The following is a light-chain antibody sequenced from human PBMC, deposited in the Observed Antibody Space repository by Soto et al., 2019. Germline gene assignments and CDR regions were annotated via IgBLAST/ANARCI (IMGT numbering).Light chain of an antibody. CDR3: QQRGNWPS. V-gene: IGKV3-11*01. CDR1: QSVSRY. Sequence: EIALTQSPATLSLSPGERATLSCRASQSVSRYLAWYQQKPGQAPRLLIYDASNRATGIPARFSGSGSGTDFTLTISSLETEDFAVYDCQQRGNWPSFGGGTKVEIK. CDR2: DAS. J-gene: IGKJ4*01.